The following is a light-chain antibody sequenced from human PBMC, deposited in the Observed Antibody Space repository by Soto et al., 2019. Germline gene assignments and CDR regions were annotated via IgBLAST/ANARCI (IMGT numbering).Light chain of an antibody. CDR1: QSITTY. J-gene: IGKJ1*01. CDR3: QQTYSTLGM. Sequence: DIQMTQSPSSLSASVGDRVTITCRASQSITTYLNWYQQRPGKAPKLLISAASSLQSGVPSRFSGSGSGTDFTLAISSLQPEDCATYYCQQTYSTLGMFGQGTKVQIK. V-gene: IGKV1-39*01. CDR2: AAS.